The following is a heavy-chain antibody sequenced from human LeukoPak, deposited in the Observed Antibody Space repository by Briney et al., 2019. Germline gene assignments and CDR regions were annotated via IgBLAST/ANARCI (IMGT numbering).Heavy chain of an antibody. J-gene: IGHJ6*03. CDR3: ASSWRGYCSGGSCYFVATRDYYYYYYMDV. Sequence: SETLSLTCTVSGGSISSSSYYWGWIRQPPGKGLEWIGSIYYSGSTYYNPSLKSRVTISVDTSKNQFSLKLSSVTAADTAVYYCASSWRGYCSGGSCYFVATRDYYYYYYMDVWGKGTTVTVSS. D-gene: IGHD2-15*01. V-gene: IGHV4-39*01. CDR1: GGSISSSSYY. CDR2: IYYSGST.